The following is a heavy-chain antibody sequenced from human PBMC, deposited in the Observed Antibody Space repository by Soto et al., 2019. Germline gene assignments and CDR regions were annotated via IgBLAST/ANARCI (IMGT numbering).Heavy chain of an antibody. D-gene: IGHD2-15*01. J-gene: IGHJ6*02. Sequence: SETLSLTCAVYGGSFSGYYWSWIRQPPGKGLEWIGEINHSGSTNYNPSLKSRVTISVDTSKNQFSLKLSSVTAADTAVYYCARAPGSDIVVVVAAKSYYGMDVWGQGTTVTVSS. CDR3: ARAPGSDIVVVVAAKSYYGMDV. CDR2: INHSGST. CDR1: GGSFSGYY. V-gene: IGHV4-34*01.